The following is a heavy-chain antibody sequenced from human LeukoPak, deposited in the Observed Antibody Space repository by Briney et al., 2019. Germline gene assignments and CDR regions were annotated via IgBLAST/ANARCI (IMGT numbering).Heavy chain of an antibody. CDR2: INHSGST. CDR3: ARSRQVVPAARFDP. Sequence: PSETLSLTCAVYGGSFSGCYWSWIRQPPGKGLEWIGEINHSGSTNYNPSLKSRVTISVDTSKNQFSLKLSSVTAADTAVYYCARSRQVVPAARFDPWGQGTLVTVSS. D-gene: IGHD2-2*01. V-gene: IGHV4-34*01. J-gene: IGHJ5*02. CDR1: GGSFSGCY.